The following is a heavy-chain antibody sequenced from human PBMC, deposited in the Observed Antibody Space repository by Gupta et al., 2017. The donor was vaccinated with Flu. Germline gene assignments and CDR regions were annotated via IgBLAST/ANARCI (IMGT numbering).Heavy chain of an antibody. CDR1: SSDNYY. D-gene: IGHD6-13*01. CDR3: AREAGYWSRSIDC. V-gene: IGHV4-31*01. Sequence: SSDNYYGSWIRQHPGKGLEWIGYIYYSGSTYYNPSLKSPVSISVDTSKNQFSLNLTSVTAADTAVYYCAREAGYWSRSIDCWGQGTLVTVSS. J-gene: IGHJ4*02. CDR2: IYYSGST.